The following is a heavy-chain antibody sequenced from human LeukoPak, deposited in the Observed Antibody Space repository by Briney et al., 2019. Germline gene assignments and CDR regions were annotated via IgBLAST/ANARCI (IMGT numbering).Heavy chain of an antibody. CDR1: GFTFSSYS. V-gene: IGHV3-21*01. CDR3: AIGDDSSSGGMDY. Sequence: PGGSLRLSCAASGFTFSSYSMNWVRQAPGKGLEWVSSISSSSSYIYYADSVKGRFTISRDNAKNSLYLQMNSLRAEDTAVYYCAIGDDSSSGGMDYWGQGTLVTVSS. CDR2: ISSSSSYI. J-gene: IGHJ4*02. D-gene: IGHD6-6*01.